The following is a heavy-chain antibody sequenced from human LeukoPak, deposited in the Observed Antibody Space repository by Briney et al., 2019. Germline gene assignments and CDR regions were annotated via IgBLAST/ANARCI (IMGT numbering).Heavy chain of an antibody. J-gene: IGHJ4*02. D-gene: IGHD3-10*01. CDR3: ARDGGSGSYYFDY. V-gene: IGHV3-21*01. Sequence: SGGSLRLSCAPSGFTFRSYSMNWVRQAPGKGLEWVSSISSSSSDIYYAASVKGRFTISRDNAKNSLYLQMNSLRAEDTAVYYCARDGGSGSYYFDYWGQGTLVTVSS. CDR2: ISSSSSDI. CDR1: GFTFRSYS.